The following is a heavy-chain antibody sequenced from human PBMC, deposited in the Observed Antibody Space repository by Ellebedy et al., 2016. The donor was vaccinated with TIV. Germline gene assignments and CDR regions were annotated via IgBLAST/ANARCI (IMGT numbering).Heavy chain of an antibody. CDR1: GYTFTSCT. CDR2: MNPNSGDT. D-gene: IGHD4-17*01. V-gene: IGHV1-8*02. J-gene: IGHJ4*02. Sequence: AASVKVSCKSSGYTFTSCTIHWVRQASGQGLEWMGWMNPNSGDTGYSLTFQGRVTMTTNRSVSTAYIELLSLASDDTAMYYCAREGGRGYGEIDNWGQGTLVTVSS. CDR3: AREGGRGYGEIDN.